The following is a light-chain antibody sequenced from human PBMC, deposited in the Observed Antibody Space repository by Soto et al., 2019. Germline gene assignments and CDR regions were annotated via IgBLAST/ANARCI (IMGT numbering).Light chain of an antibody. CDR2: DAS. Sequence: EVVLTQSPGTLSLSPGERATLSCKASQSVGSSYLAWYQQKPGQAPRLLIYDASNRATGIPPRFSGSGSGTDFTLTISSLEPEDSAVYYCQQRANRLTFGGGTKVDIK. J-gene: IGKJ4*01. V-gene: IGKV3D-20*02. CDR1: QSVGSSY. CDR3: QQRANRLT.